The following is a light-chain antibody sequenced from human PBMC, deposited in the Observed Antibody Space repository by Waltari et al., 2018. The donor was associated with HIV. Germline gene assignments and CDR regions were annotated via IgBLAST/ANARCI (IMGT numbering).Light chain of an antibody. CDR2: EDS. CDR1: NIGTKS. CDR3: QVWDIDSEHI. Sequence: SYVLTQPPSVSVASGQTARMTCGGNNIGTKSVHWYQQRPGQAPVLVVHEDSDRPSGIPERYSGSNSGNTATLTISRVEAGDEAHYYCQVWDIDSEHIFGGGTKLTV. J-gene: IGLJ2*01. V-gene: IGLV3-21*02.